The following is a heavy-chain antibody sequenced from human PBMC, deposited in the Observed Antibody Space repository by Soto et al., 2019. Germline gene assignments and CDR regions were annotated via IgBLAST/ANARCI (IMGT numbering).Heavy chain of an antibody. D-gene: IGHD3-9*01. CDR2: ISYDGSNK. V-gene: IGHV3-30*18. CDR3: AKDRGYDILTGYYSGGVGY. J-gene: IGHJ4*02. CDR1: GFTFSSYG. Sequence: QVQLVESGGGVVQPGRSLRLSCAASGFTFSSYGMHWVRQAPGKGLEWVAVISYDGSNKYYADSVKGRFTISRDNSKNTLYLQMNSLRAEDTDVYYCAKDRGYDILTGYYSGGVGYWGQGNMVTVSS.